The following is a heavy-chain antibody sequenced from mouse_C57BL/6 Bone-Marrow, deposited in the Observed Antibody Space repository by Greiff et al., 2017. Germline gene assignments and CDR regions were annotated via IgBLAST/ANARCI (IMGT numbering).Heavy chain of an antibody. CDR2: IYPTSGRT. CDR3: ATSGPLGRSFDY. D-gene: IGHD4-1*01. V-gene: IGHV1-55*01. Sequence: QVQLQQSGAELVKPGASVKMSCKASGYTFTSYWITWVKQRPGQGLEWIGDIYPTSGRTNYKEKFKSKAILTVDTSSNTAYMQLSSLTSEDSAVFYGATSGPLGRSFDYWGQGNTLTVSS. J-gene: IGHJ2*01. CDR1: GYTFTSYW.